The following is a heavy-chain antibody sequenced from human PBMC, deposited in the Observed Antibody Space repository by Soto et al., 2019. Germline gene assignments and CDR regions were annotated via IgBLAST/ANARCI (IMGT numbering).Heavy chain of an antibody. D-gene: IGHD3-22*01. CDR1: GFTLSRYG. CDR2: IWFDGSNK. J-gene: IGHJ4*02. V-gene: IGHV3-33*01. Sequence: GGYLRLSCAASGFTLSRYGMHWVRQAPGKGLEWVAVIWFDGSNKNYADSVKGRFTVSKDNSKNTLYLQMDGLGAEDTAVYYCARAYDTSGYPYFDYWGQGTRVTVSS. CDR3: ARAYDTSGYPYFDY.